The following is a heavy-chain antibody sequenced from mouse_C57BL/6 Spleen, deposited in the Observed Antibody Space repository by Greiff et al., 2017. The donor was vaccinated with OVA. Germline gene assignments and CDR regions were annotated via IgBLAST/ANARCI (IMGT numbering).Heavy chain of an antibody. Sequence: VQLQQPGAELVKPGASVKMSCKASGYTFTSYWITWVKQRPGQGLEWIGDIYPGSGSTNYNEKFKSKATLTVDTSSSTAYMQLSSLTSEDSAVYSCATTAVVETGHWYFDVGGTGTTVTVSS. V-gene: IGHV1-55*01. D-gene: IGHD1-1*01. CDR1: GYTFTSYW. J-gene: IGHJ1*03. CDR2: IYPGSGST. CDR3: ATTAVVETGHWYFDV.